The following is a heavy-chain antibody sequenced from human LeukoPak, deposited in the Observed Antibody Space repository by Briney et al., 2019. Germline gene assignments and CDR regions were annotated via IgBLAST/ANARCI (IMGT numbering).Heavy chain of an antibody. CDR3: ARGSWNDDSWFDP. J-gene: IGHJ5*02. Sequence: SQTLSLTCTVSVGPISSVNYYWTWIRQPPVKGLHCIGYIYYSGSTYYDPSLKSRVTISVGTSKNQLALKLSSVTAADTAVYYCARGSWNDDSWFDPWGQGTIVTVSS. CDR2: IYYSGST. CDR1: VGPISSVNYY. V-gene: IGHV4-30-4*08. D-gene: IGHD1-1*01.